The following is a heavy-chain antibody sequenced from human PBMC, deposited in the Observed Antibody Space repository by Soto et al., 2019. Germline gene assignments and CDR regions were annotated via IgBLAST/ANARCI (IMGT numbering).Heavy chain of an antibody. CDR1: GYTFTSYG. J-gene: IGHJ6*02. Sequence: QVQLVQSGAEVKKPGASVKVSCKASGYTFTSYGISWVRQAPGQGLEWMGWISAYNGNTNYAQKLQGRVTMTTDTPTSTAYMEPRSLRSDDTAVYYCARESSGLHYYYYGMDVWGQGTTVTVSS. D-gene: IGHD3-22*01. V-gene: IGHV1-18*01. CDR2: ISAYNGNT. CDR3: ARESSGLHYYYYGMDV.